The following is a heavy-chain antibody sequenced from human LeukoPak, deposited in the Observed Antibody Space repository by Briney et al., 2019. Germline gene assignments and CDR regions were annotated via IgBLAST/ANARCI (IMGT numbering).Heavy chain of an antibody. CDR3: ARENPRIRYYFDY. J-gene: IGHJ4*02. D-gene: IGHD2/OR15-2a*01. CDR2: IYTSGST. V-gene: IGHV4-61*02. CDR1: SGSISSGSYY. Sequence: PSQTLSLTCTVSSGSISSGSYYWSWIRQPAGKGLEWIGRIYTSGSTNYNPSLKSRVTISVDTSKNQFSLKLSSVTAADTAVYYCARENPRIRYYFDYWGQGTLVTVSS.